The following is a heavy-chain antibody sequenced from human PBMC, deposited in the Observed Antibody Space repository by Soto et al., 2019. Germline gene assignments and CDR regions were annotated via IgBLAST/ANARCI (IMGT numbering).Heavy chain of an antibody. Sequence: EVQLLESGGGLVQPGGSLRLSCAVSGFTFSTYSMAWVRQAPGRGPEWVSGISQDGTTHYADSVKGRFTISRDNSRSSVYLQMMALRGEDTAVYYCAKDLRPDGVWDFGYWGQGTLVTVSS. CDR1: GFTFSTYS. J-gene: IGHJ4*02. D-gene: IGHD4-17*01. V-gene: IGHV3-23*01. CDR2: ISQDGTT. CDR3: AKDLRPDGVWDFGY.